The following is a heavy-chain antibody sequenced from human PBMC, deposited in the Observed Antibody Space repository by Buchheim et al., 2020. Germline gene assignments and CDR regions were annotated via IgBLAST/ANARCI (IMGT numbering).Heavy chain of an antibody. Sequence: QVQLVESGGGVVQPGRSLRLSCAASGFTFSSYGMHWVRQAPGKGLEWVAVISYDGSNKYYADSVKGRFTISRDNSKNTLYLQMNSLRAEDTAVYYCAKDSPLYSSSLDYWGQGTL. CDR1: GFTFSSYG. J-gene: IGHJ4*02. D-gene: IGHD6-13*01. CDR3: AKDSPLYSSSLDY. V-gene: IGHV3-30*18. CDR2: ISYDGSNK.